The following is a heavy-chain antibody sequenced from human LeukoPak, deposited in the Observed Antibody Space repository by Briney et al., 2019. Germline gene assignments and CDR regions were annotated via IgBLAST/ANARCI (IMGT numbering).Heavy chain of an antibody. J-gene: IGHJ4*02. CDR1: GFSFRSYS. CDR2: ITGSSSYI. CDR3: ARDRLEGGGTFDS. Sequence: KSGGSLRLSCAASGFSFRSYSMDWVRQAPGKGLEWVSSITGSSSYISYADSVKGRFTISRDNAENSLFLQMNSLRPEDTAVYFCARDRLEGGGTFDSWGQGILVTVSS. V-gene: IGHV3-21*01. D-gene: IGHD1-1*01.